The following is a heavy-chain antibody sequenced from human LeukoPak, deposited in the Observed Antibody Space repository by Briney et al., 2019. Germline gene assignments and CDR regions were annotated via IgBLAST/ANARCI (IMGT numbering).Heavy chain of an antibody. CDR1: GGSLSDYY. V-gene: IGHV4-34*01. J-gene: IGHJ4*02. CDR2: INHSGET. D-gene: IGHD6-19*01. Sequence: SETLSLTCAVYGGSLSDYYWSWIRQPPGMGLEWIGKINHSGETKYNPSLKSRVAMSVDTSKNQFSLELRSVTVADTAMYYCARGQWLDNSWGQGTLVTVSS. CDR3: ARGQWLDNS.